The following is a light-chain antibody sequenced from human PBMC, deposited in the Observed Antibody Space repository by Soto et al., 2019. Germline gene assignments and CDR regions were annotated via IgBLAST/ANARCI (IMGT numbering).Light chain of an antibody. J-gene: IGKJ1*01. Sequence: DIVMTQFPGTLSLSPGERVTLSCRASQSVTSKYLAWYQQKLGQAPRLLLYGTSNRAAGIPDRFSGSGSGTEFTLTVSRLEPEDSAVYYCQQYDATPRTFGQGTKVEVK. V-gene: IGKV3-20*01. CDR1: QSVTSKY. CDR3: QQYDATPRT. CDR2: GTS.